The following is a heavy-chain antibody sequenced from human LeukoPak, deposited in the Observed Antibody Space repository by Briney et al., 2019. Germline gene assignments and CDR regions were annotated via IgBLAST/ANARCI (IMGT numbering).Heavy chain of an antibody. CDR1: GFTVSSNY. Sequence: GGSLRLSCAASGFTVSSNYMIWVRQAPGKGLEWVSVIYSGGSTYYADSVKGRFTISRDNSKNTLYLQMNSLRAEDTAVYYCARVTYYYGSTDYWGQGTLVTVSS. D-gene: IGHD3-10*01. CDR2: IYSGGST. CDR3: ARVTYYYGSTDY. J-gene: IGHJ4*02. V-gene: IGHV3-66*01.